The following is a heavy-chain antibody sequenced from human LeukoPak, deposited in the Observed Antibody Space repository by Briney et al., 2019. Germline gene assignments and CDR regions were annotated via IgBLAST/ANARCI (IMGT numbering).Heavy chain of an antibody. CDR2: IYHSGST. CDR1: GYSISSGYY. D-gene: IGHD3-9*01. Sequence: SETLSLTCAVSGYSISSGYYWGWIRQPPGKGLEWIGSIYHSGSTYYNPSLKSRVTISVDTSKNQFSLKLSSVTAAGTAVYYCARERGYDILTGDSFDYWGQGTLVTVSS. CDR3: ARERGYDILTGDSFDY. V-gene: IGHV4-38-2*02. J-gene: IGHJ4*02.